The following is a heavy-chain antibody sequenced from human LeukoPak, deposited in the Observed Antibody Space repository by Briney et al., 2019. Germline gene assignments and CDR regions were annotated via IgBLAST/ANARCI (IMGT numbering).Heavy chain of an antibody. J-gene: IGHJ5*02. V-gene: IGHV1-8*01. CDR3: ARDASALLWFGELYWFDP. Sequence: ASVKVSCKASGYTFTSYDINWARQATGQGLEWMGWMNPNSGNTGYAQKFQGRVTMTRNTSISTAYMELSSLRSEDTAVYYCARDASALLWFGELYWFDPWGQGTLVTVSS. D-gene: IGHD3-10*01. CDR2: MNPNSGNT. CDR1: GYTFTSYD.